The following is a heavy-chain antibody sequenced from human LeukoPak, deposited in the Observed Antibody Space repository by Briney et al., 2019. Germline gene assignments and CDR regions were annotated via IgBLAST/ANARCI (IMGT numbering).Heavy chain of an antibody. Sequence: SETLSLTCTVSGGSISSFYWSWIRQPAGKGLEWIGYRYYSGSTTYNPSLKSRVTISVDTSKSQFSLKLISVTAADTAIYYCARVRGDFETDWGQGTLVTVSS. CDR3: ARVRGDFETD. CDR1: GGSISSFY. D-gene: IGHD3-16*01. J-gene: IGHJ1*01. CDR2: RYYSGST. V-gene: IGHV4-59*01.